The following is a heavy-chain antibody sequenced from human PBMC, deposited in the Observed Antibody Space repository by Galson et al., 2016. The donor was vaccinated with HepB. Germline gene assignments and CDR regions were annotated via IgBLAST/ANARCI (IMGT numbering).Heavy chain of an antibody. D-gene: IGHD3-16*01. CDR1: GYTLSELS. Sequence: SVKVSCKVSGYTLSELSMHWVRQAPGKGLEWMGGSDPEDGETIYAERFQGRVTMTEDTSTGTAYMELSSLRSEDTAVYFCATRGDDQEDYNYYVMDVWGQGTTVTVSS. CDR2: SDPEDGET. V-gene: IGHV1-24*01. J-gene: IGHJ6*02. CDR3: ATRGDDQEDYNYYVMDV.